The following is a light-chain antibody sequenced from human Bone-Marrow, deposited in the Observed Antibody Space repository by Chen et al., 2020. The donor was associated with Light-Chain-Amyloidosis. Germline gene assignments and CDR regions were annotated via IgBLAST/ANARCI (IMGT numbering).Light chain of an antibody. CDR1: SLRSYY. CDR2: GKN. J-gene: IGLJ1*01. V-gene: IGLV3-19*01. CDR3: NARDSSGNRV. Sequence: SSELTQDPAVSVALGQTVRITCQGDSLRSYYASWYQQKPGQAPVLVIYGKNNRPSGIPDRFSGSSSVNTASLTITGAQAEDEADYYCNARDSSGNRVFGTGTKVTVL.